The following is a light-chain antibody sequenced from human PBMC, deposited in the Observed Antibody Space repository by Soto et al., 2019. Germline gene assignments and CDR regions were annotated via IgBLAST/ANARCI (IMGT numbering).Light chain of an antibody. Sequence: QSALTQPRSVSGSPGQSVTISCTGTSSDVGGYNCVSWYQQHPGKAPQLMIYDVTQRPSGVPDRFAGYKSGNTASLPISGLQAEDEADYYCCSHSASYTFVFGTGTKLTVL. V-gene: IGLV2-11*01. CDR1: SSDVGGYNC. CDR2: DVT. J-gene: IGLJ1*01. CDR3: CSHSASYTFV.